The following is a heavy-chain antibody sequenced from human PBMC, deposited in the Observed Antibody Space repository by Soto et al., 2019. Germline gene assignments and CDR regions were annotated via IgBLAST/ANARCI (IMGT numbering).Heavy chain of an antibody. D-gene: IGHD3-10*01. Sequence: HPGGSLRLSCAASGFTFSSYGMHWVRQAPGKGLEWVAVIWYDGSNKYYADSVKGRFTISRDNSKNTLYLQMNSLRAEDTAVYYCASLYYYGSGSYQDRDFDYWGQGT. CDR2: IWYDGSNK. V-gene: IGHV3-33*01. J-gene: IGHJ4*02. CDR1: GFTFSSYG. CDR3: ASLYYYGSGSYQDRDFDY.